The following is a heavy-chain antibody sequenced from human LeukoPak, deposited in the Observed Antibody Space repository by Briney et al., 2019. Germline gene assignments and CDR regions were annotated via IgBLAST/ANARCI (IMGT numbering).Heavy chain of an antibody. V-gene: IGHV1-69*01. Sequence: GASVKVSCKASGGTFSSYAISWVRQAPGQGLEWMGGIIPIFGTANYAQKFQGRVTITADESTSTAYMELSSLRSEDTAVYYCATPLLPGYSNNVYYFDYWGQGTLVTVSS. CDR1: GGTFSSYA. CDR3: ATPLLPGYSNNVYYFDY. J-gene: IGHJ4*02. D-gene: IGHD4-11*01. CDR2: IIPIFGTA.